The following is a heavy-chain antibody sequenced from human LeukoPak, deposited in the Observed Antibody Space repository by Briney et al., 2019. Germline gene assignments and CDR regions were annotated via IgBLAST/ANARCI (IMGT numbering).Heavy chain of an antibody. J-gene: IGHJ6*04. CDR3: AELGITMIGGV. Sequence: LPGGSLRLSCAASGVTFSSYEMNWVRQAPGKGLEWVSYISSIGSTIYYADSVKGRFTISRDNAKNSLYLQMNSLRAEDTAVYYCAELGITMIGGVWGKGTTVTISS. CDR2: ISSIGSTI. D-gene: IGHD3-10*02. CDR1: GVTFSSYE. V-gene: IGHV3-48*03.